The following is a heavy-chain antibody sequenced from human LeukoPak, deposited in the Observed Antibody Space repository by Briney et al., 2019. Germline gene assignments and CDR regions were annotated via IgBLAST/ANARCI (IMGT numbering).Heavy chain of an antibody. CDR1: GFTFRNYG. D-gene: IGHD1-1*01. V-gene: IGHV3-30*18. CDR2: ISYDGSNK. Sequence: PGRSLRLSCGASGFTFRNYGIHWVRQAPGKGLEWVAVISYDGSNKYYADSVKGRFTISRDNSKNTLYLQMNSLRAEDRAVYYCAKDLSNWNDVTTPDYWGQGTLVTVSS. CDR3: AKDLSNWNDVTTPDY. J-gene: IGHJ4*02.